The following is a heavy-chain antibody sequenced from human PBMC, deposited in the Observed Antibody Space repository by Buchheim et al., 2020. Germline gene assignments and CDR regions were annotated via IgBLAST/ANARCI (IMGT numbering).Heavy chain of an antibody. CDR1: GFTFSSYS. D-gene: IGHD5-18*01. CDR2: ISSSSTI. V-gene: IGHV3-48*01. Sequence: EVQLVESGGGLVQPGGSLRLSCAASGFTFSSYSMNWVRQAPGKGLEWVSYISSSSTIYYADSVKGRFTISRDNAKNPLSLQMNSLRAEDTAVYYCAREGYSYGILLGYFDYWGQGTL. J-gene: IGHJ4*02. CDR3: AREGYSYGILLGYFDY.